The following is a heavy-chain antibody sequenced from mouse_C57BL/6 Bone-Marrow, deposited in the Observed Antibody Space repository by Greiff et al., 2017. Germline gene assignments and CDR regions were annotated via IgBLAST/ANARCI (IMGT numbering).Heavy chain of an antibody. D-gene: IGHD1-1*01. CDR3: TRRATVVATPFDY. V-gene: IGHV1-15*01. J-gene: IGHJ2*01. CDR1: GYTFTDYE. CDR2: IDPETGGT. Sequence: QVQLQQSGAELVRPGASVTLSCKASGYTFTDYEMHWVKQTPVHGLEWIGAIDPETGGTAYNQKFKGKAILTADKSSSTAYMELRSLTSEDSAVYYCTRRATVVATPFDYWGQGTTLTVSS.